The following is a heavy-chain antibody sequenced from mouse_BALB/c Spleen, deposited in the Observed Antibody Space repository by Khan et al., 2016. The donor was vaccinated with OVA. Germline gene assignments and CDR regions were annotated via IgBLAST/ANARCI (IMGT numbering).Heavy chain of an antibody. Sequence: EVELVESGGDLVKPGGSLKLSCAASGFNFSTYGMSWVRQTPDKRLEWVATVSTGGGYTYYPDSVKGQFTISRDNAKNTLYLQMSGLKSEDTSMFYCTKLAYYYDREGFAYWGQGTLVTVSA. J-gene: IGHJ3*01. CDR3: TKLAYYYDREGFAY. D-gene: IGHD1-1*01. V-gene: IGHV5-6*01. CDR2: VSTGGGYT. CDR1: GFNFSTYG.